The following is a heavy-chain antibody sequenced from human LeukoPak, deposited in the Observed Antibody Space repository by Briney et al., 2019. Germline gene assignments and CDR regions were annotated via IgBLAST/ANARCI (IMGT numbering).Heavy chain of an antibody. D-gene: IGHD1-7*01. CDR1: GYTFTSYY. Sequence: GASVKVSCKASGYTFTSYYMHWVRQAPGQGLEWMGIINPSGGSTSYAQKFQGRVTMTRDTSTSTVYMELSSLRSEDTAVYYCARGGDWNYIPEDWFDPWGQGTLVTVSS. CDR2: INPSGGST. V-gene: IGHV1-46*01. J-gene: IGHJ5*02. CDR3: ARGGDWNYIPEDWFDP.